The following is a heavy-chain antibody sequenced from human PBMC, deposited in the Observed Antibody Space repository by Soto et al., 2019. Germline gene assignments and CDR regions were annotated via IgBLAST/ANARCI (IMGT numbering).Heavy chain of an antibody. CDR3: AREGQAPYYYYGMDV. J-gene: IGHJ6*02. Sequence: QVQVVQSGDEVKKPGASVKVSCKASGYTFTNYGFSWVRQAPGQGLEWMGWISGYNGNTKYAEKFQGRVTMTTDTSTSTAHVELRSLRSDDMAVYYCAREGQAPYYYYGMDVWGQGTAVTVSS. V-gene: IGHV1-18*03. CDR1: GYTFTNYG. CDR2: ISGYNGNT.